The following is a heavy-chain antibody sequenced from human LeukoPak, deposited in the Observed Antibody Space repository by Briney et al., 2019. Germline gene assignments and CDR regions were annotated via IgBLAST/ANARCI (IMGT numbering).Heavy chain of an antibody. CDR2: ISWNSGSI. CDR1: GFTFDDYA. V-gene: IGHV3-9*01. Sequence: PGRSLSLSCAASGFTFDDYAMHWVRQAPGKGLEWVSGISWNSGSIGYADSVKGRFTISRDNAKNSLYLQMNSLRAEDTALYYCAKGRDKYQLLSKNWFDPWGQGTLVTVSS. D-gene: IGHD2-2*01. CDR3: AKGRDKYQLLSKNWFDP. J-gene: IGHJ5*02.